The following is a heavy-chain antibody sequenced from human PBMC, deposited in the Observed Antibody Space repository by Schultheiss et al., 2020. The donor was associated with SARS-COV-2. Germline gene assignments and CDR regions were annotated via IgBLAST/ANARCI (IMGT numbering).Heavy chain of an antibody. CDR2: IYWNHDK. V-gene: IGHV2-5*01. CDR1: GFSLSTSGVG. Sequence: SCPTLVKPTQTLTLTCTFSGFSLSTSGVGVGWIRQPPGKALEWLALIYWNHDKRYSPSLKSRLTITKDTSKNQVVLTMTNMDPVDTATYYCAHSEDYSNYAWFDPWGQGTLVTVSS. D-gene: IGHD4-11*01. CDR3: AHSEDYSNYAWFDP. J-gene: IGHJ5*02.